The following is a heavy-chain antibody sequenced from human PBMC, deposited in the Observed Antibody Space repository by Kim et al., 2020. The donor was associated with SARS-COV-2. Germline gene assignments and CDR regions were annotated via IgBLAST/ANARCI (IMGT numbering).Heavy chain of an antibody. CDR3: ARGSLLDY. V-gene: IGHV1-2*02. CDR1: GYTFNGYY. J-gene: IGHJ4*02. CDR2: INPKSGGT. Sequence: ASVKVSCKASGYTFNGYYIYWVRQAPGQGLEWMGWINPKSGGTNYAQEFQGRVTMTRDTSISTVYMEMTTLISDDTAVYYCARGSLLDYCGQGTLVTVSS.